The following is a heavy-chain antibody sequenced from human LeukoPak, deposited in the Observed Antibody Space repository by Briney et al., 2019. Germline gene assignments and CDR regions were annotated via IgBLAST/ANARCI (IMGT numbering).Heavy chain of an antibody. Sequence: SETLSLTCTVSGGSIRSSSYYWGWIRQPPGKGLEWIGSIYYSGDTYYNPSPKSRVTISVDTSKNQFSLKLSSVTAADTAVYYCARSGPENAFDIWGQGTMVTVSS. D-gene: IGHD5-12*01. CDR3: ARSGPENAFDI. V-gene: IGHV4-39*01. J-gene: IGHJ3*02. CDR1: GGSIRSSSYY. CDR2: IYYSGDT.